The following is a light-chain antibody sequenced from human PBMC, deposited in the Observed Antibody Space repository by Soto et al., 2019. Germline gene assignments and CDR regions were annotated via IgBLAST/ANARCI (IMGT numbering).Light chain of an antibody. CDR3: QHYNSYSEA. J-gene: IGKJ1*01. V-gene: IGKV1-5*03. CDR1: QSIDSW. Sequence: GDRVTITCRASQSIDSWLAWYQHKPGKAPKLLIFKASTLETGVPLRFSGSGSGTSFTLTISSLQPDDFATYYCQHYNSYSEAFGQGTKVDIK. CDR2: KAS.